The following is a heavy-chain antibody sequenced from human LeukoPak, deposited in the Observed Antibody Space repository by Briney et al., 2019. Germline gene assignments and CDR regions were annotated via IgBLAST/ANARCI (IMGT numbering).Heavy chain of an antibody. Sequence: GGSLRLSCAASGFTFSSYAMHWVRQAPGKGLEWAAVISYDGSNKYYAGSVKGRFTISRDNSKNTLYLQMNSLRAEDTAVYYCAVATTVSRGYFDYWGQGTLVTVSS. D-gene: IGHD5-12*01. CDR1: GFTFSSYA. CDR2: ISYDGSNK. V-gene: IGHV3-30-3*01. J-gene: IGHJ4*02. CDR3: AVATTVSRGYFDY.